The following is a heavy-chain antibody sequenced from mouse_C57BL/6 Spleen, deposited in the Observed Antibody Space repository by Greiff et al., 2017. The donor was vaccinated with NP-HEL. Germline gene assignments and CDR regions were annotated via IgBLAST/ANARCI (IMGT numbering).Heavy chain of an antibody. V-gene: IGHV1-26*01. CDR2: IHPNNGGT. CDR1: GYTFTDYY. J-gene: IGHJ4*01. CDR3: ARESGPSYAMDY. Sequence: EVQLQQSGPELVKPGASVKISCKASGYTFTDYYMNWVKQSHGKSLEWIGDIHPNNGGTSYNQKFKGKATLTVDKSSSPAYMELRSLTSEDTAVYYCARESGPSYAMDYWGQGTSVTVSS.